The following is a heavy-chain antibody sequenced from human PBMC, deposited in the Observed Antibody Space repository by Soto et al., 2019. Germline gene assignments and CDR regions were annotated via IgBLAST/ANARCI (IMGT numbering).Heavy chain of an antibody. CDR3: ARAPPIQSGSADSSGYHGYYFDY. V-gene: IGHV4-59*01. Sequence: SETLSLTCTVSGGSISSYYWSWIRQPPGKGLEWVGYIYYSGSTNNNPSLKSRVTISVDTSKNQSSLEVSSVTASDTAVYYCARAPPIQSGSADSSGYHGYYFDYWGQGTLVTVSS. D-gene: IGHD3-22*01. J-gene: IGHJ4*02. CDR2: IYYSGST. CDR1: GGSISSYY.